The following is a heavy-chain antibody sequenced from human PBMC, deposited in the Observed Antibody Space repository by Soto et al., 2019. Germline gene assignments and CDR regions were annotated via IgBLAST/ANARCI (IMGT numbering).Heavy chain of an antibody. Sequence: ASVKVSCKASGYTFTSYDINWVRQATGQGLEWMGWMNPNSGNTGYAQKFQGRVTMTRNTSISTAYMELSSLRSEDTAVYYCARGVKGYCSGGSWYFFPVREGQSIDGFDNWGQRTMVT. D-gene: IGHD2-15*01. CDR3: ARGVKGYCSGGSWYFFPVREGQSIDGFDN. CDR1: GYTFTSYD. J-gene: IGHJ3*02. CDR2: MNPNSGNT. V-gene: IGHV1-8*01.